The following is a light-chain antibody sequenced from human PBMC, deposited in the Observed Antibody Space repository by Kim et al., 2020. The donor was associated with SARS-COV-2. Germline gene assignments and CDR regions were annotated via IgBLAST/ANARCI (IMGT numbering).Light chain of an antibody. CDR2: QDS. Sequence: YELTQPPSVSVSPGQTASITCSGDKLGDKYACWYQQKPGQSPVLVIYQDSKRPSGIPERFSGSNSGNTATLTISGTQAMDEADYYCQAWDSTDVVFGGGTQLTVL. CDR3: QAWDSTDVV. V-gene: IGLV3-1*01. J-gene: IGLJ2*01. CDR1: KLGDKY.